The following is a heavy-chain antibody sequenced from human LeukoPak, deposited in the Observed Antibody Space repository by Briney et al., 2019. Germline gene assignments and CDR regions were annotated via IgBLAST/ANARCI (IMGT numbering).Heavy chain of an antibody. CDR2: IIPIFGTA. CDR1: GGTFSSYA. Sequence: ASVKVSCKASGGTFSSYAISWVRQAPGQGLEWMGGIIPIFGTANYAQKFQGRVTMTRDTSISTAYMELSRLRSDDTAVYYCARDTAMVTYWFDPWGQGTLVTVSS. D-gene: IGHD5-18*01. CDR3: ARDTAMVTYWFDP. V-gene: IGHV1-69*05. J-gene: IGHJ5*02.